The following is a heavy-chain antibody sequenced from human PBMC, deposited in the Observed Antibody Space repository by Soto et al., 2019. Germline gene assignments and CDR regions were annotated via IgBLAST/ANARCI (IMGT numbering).Heavy chain of an antibody. D-gene: IGHD3-10*01. J-gene: IGHJ3*02. V-gene: IGHV1-69*13. Sequence: GASVKVSCKASGGTFSSYTINWVRQAPGQGLEWMGGIIRIFGTANYAQKFQGKVTITADESTSTAYMELSSLRSEDTAVYYCARTPKTMGGLAFDIWGQGTMVTVSS. CDR2: IIRIFGTA. CDR3: ARTPKTMGGLAFDI. CDR1: GGTFSSYT.